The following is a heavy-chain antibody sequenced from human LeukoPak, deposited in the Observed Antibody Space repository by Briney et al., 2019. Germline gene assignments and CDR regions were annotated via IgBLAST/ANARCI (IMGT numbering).Heavy chain of an antibody. J-gene: IGHJ4*02. Sequence: SVKVSCKASGGTFSSYAISWVRQAPGQGLEWMGGIIPIFGTANYAQKFQGRVTITADESTSTAYMELSSLRSEDTAVYYCASWDWNPNYYFDYWGQGTLVTVSS. CDR2: IIPIFGTA. V-gene: IGHV1-69*01. D-gene: IGHD1-1*01. CDR3: ASWDWNPNYYFDY. CDR1: GGTFSSYA.